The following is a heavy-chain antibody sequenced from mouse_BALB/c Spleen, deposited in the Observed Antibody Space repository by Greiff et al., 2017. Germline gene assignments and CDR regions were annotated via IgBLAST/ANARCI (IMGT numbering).Heavy chain of an antibody. Sequence: EVKLMESGGGLVQPGGSRKLSCAASGFTFSSFGMHWVRQAPEKGLEWVAYISSGSSTIYYAETVKGRFTISRDNPKNTQFLQMTSLRSEDTAMYYCARWGSSGYVNWFAYWGQGTLVTVSA. CDR1: GFTFSSFG. D-gene: IGHD3-1*01. V-gene: IGHV5-17*02. CDR2: ISSGSSTI. CDR3: ARWGSSGYVNWFAY. J-gene: IGHJ3*01.